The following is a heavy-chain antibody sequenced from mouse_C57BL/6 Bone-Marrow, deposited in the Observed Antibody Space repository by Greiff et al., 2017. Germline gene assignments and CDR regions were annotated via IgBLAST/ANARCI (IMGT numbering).Heavy chain of an antibody. CDR1: GYSITSDY. J-gene: IGHJ2*01. Sequence: DVQLQESGPGLAKPSQTLSLTCSVTGYSITSDYWNWIRKFPGNKLEYMGYISYSGSTYYNPSLTRRISITRDTSKNQYYLQLNSVTTEDTATYYCASYEPGSNYFDYWGQGTTLTVSS. CDR2: ISYSGST. CDR3: ASYEPGSNYFDY. D-gene: IGHD1-1*01. V-gene: IGHV3-8*01.